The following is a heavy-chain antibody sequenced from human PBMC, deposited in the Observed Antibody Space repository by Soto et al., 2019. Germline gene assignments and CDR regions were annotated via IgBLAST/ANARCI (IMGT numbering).Heavy chain of an antibody. V-gene: IGHV1-46*03. CDR3: ARGSSTSCSQGCYYFDY. Sequence: ASVKVSCKASGYTFTSYYMHWVRQAPGQGLEWMGIINPSGGSTSYAQKFQGRVTMTRDTSTSTVYMELSSLRSGDTAVYYCARGSSTSCSQGCYYFDYWGQGTLVTVSS. J-gene: IGHJ4*02. D-gene: IGHD2-2*01. CDR2: INPSGGST. CDR1: GYTFTSYY.